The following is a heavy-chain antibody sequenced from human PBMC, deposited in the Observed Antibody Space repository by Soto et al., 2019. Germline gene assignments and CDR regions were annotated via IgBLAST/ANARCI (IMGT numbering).Heavy chain of an antibody. D-gene: IGHD1-7*01. V-gene: IGHV3-30-3*01. CDR1: GFTFSSYA. Sequence: GGSLRLSCAASGFTFSSYAMHWVRQAPGKGLEWVAVISYDGSNKYYADAVKGRFTISRDNSKNTLYLQMNSLRAEDTAVYYCAGGTGTTDYWGQGTLVTVSS. CDR2: ISYDGSNK. CDR3: AGGTGTTDY. J-gene: IGHJ4*02.